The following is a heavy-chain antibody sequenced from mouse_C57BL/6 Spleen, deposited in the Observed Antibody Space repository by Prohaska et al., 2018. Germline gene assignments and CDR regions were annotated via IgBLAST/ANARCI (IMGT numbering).Heavy chain of an antibody. Sequence: EVQLLETGGGLVQPGGSRGLSCEGSGFTFSGFWMSWVRQPPGQTLEWIGDINSDGSAINYAPSIKNRFTIFRDNDKSTLYLQMSNVRAEDTATYFCKRYGNYWYFDVWGTGTTVTVSS. J-gene: IGHJ1*03. V-gene: IGHV11-2*01. CDR1: GFTFSGFW. D-gene: IGHD2-1*01. CDR2: INSDGSAI. CDR3: KRYGNYWYFDV.